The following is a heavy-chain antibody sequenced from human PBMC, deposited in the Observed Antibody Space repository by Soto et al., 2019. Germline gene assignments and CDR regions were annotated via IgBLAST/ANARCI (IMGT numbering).Heavy chain of an antibody. J-gene: IGHJ6*02. V-gene: IGHV6-1*01. D-gene: IGHD6-19*01. CDR3: ARGTIAVAGRSRYYYYGMDV. Sequence: PSQTLSLTCAISGDSVSSNSAAWNWIRQSPSRGLEWLGRTYYRSKWYNDYAVSVKSRITINPDTSKNQFSLQLNSVTPEDTAVYYCARGTIAVAGRSRYYYYGMDVWGQGTTVTVSS. CDR1: GDSVSSNSAA. CDR2: TYYRSKWYN.